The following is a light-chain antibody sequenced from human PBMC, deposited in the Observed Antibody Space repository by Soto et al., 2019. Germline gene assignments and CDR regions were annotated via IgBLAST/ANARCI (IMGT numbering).Light chain of an antibody. CDR3: CSYADSRASPYV. CDR2: EGT. V-gene: IGLV2-23*01. CDR1: SSDVGRYIL. Sequence: QSALTQPASVSGSLGQSITISCTGPSSDVGRYILVSWYQQRPGKAPQLMIYEGTKRPSGVSNRFSGSQSGITASLTISGLQAEDEAESYCCSYADSRASPYVFGTGTKVTVL. J-gene: IGLJ1*01.